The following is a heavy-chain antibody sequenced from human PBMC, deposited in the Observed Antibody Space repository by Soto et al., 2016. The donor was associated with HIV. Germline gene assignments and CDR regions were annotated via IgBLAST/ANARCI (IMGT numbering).Heavy chain of an antibody. D-gene: IGHD2-15*01. CDR1: GFTFDDYG. CDR2: INWNGGST. J-gene: IGHJ4*02. V-gene: IGHV3-20*04. CDR3: ARELGYCSGSSCYSVFDY. Sequence: EVQLVESGGGVVRPGGSLRLSCVASGFTFDDYGMSWVRQAPGKGLEWVSGINWNGGSTGYADSVKGRFTISRDNAKNSLYLQMNSLRAEDTALYFCARELGYCSGSSCYSVFDYWGQGTLVIVSS.